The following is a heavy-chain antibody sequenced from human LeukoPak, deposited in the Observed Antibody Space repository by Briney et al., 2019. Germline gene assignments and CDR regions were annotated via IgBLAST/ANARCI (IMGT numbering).Heavy chain of an antibody. D-gene: IGHD3-22*01. Sequence: GGSLRLSCAASGFTFSSYAMHWVRQAPGKGLEWVAVISYDGSNKYYADSVKGRFTISRDNSKNTLYLQMNSLRAEDTAVYYCARSHYYDSSGYYAYWGQGTLVTVSS. CDR3: ARSHYYDSSGYYAY. CDR2: ISYDGSNK. V-gene: IGHV3-30*04. J-gene: IGHJ4*02. CDR1: GFTFSSYA.